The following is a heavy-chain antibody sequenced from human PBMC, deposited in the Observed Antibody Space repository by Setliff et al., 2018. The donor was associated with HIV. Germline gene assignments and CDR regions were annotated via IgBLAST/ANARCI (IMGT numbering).Heavy chain of an antibody. Sequence: PSETLSLTCAVSFYSISSGLYWGWIRQPPGQGPEWIGTIYHSGSPYYSPSLQSRVTISVDTSKNQFSLRLRSVTAADTAVYYCARLDPQGYVRDWAAYWGQGTLVTVSS. J-gene: IGHJ4*02. D-gene: IGHD5-12*01. CDR2: IYHSGSP. CDR1: FYSISSGLY. CDR3: ARLDPQGYVRDWAAY. V-gene: IGHV4-38-2*01.